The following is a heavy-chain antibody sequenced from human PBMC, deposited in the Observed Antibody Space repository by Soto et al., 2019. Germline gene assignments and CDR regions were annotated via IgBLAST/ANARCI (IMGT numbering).Heavy chain of an antibody. CDR3: ARHILTTVVRGFLITFDQYRGMDV. D-gene: IGHD3-10*01. CDR1: GASISSSSYS. J-gene: IGHJ6*02. V-gene: IGHV4-39*01. CDR2: IHHSGST. Sequence: PSETLSLTCTVSGASISSSSYSWGWIRQPPGKGLEWIGNIHHSGSTYYNPSLKSRVTISVDTSKDQFSLKLSSVTAADTAVYYCARHILTTVVRGFLITFDQYRGMDVWGQGTTVTVSS.